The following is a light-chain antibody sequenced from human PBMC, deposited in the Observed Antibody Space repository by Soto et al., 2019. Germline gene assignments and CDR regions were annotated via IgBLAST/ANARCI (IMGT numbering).Light chain of an antibody. CDR2: DAY. CDR3: QQRHMWPIT. J-gene: IGKJ5*01. V-gene: IGKV3-11*01. Sequence: EVVFTQSPVTLSLSPGERVTLSCMASQSFRGLLACYQQKPGQAPRLLIYDAYNRATGIPPRFSGSGSGTDFTLTISSLEPEDSAVYYCQQRHMWPITFGQGTRLEIK. CDR1: QSFRGL.